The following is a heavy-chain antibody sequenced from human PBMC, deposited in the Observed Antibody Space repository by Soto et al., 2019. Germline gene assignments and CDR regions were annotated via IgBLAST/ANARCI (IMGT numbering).Heavy chain of an antibody. D-gene: IGHD2-15*01. CDR1: GDSISTYY. V-gene: IGHV4-59*01. CDR3: ALGSMAVVPAY. CDR2: LYYGRSA. J-gene: IGHJ4*02. Sequence: QVQLQESGPGLVKPSETLSLTCAVSGDSISTYYCMWIRQPPGKGLESIGYLYYGRSAIYNPSLKSRVTLSVDTSTNQCTLTLNSRTAADTAVYYCALGSMAVVPAYWGQGTPVTVSS.